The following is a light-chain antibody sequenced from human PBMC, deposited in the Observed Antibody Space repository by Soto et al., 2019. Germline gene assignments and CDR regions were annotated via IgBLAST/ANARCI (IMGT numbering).Light chain of an antibody. CDR3: QQYNSYST. CDR2: KES. V-gene: IGKV1-5*03. CDR1: QSISSW. J-gene: IGKJ1*01. Sequence: DIQMTQSPSTLSASVGDRVTITCRASQSISSWLAWYQQKPGKAPKLLIYKESSLESGVPSRFSGSGSGTEFTLTISSLKLADFATYYCQQYNSYSTVGQGTKVEIK.